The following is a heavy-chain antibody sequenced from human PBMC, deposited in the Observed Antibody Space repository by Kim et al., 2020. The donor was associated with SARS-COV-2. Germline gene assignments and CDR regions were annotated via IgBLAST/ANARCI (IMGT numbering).Heavy chain of an antibody. CDR1: GFTFSAYG. V-gene: IGHV3-30*03. CDR3: VRDPRFGGPLSGFDI. D-gene: IGHD3-10*01. CDR2: ISRDGTLK. J-gene: IGHJ3*02. Sequence: GGSLRLSCAASGFTFSAYGMYWVRQAPGKGLEWMAVISRDGTLKFQAESMRGQFTISRDNSMNTLSLRMISLTSDDTAVYYCVRDPRFGGPLSGFDIWGPGTVVTVSS.